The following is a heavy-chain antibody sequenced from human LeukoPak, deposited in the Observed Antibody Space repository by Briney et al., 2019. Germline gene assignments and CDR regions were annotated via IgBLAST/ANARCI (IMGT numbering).Heavy chain of an antibody. CDR1: GYTFTSYG. D-gene: IGHD2-21*02. V-gene: IGHV1-69*04. CDR3: AGEFPYCGGDCYSPYFDY. CDR2: IIPILGIA. Sequence: ASVKVSCKASGYTFTSYGISWVRQAPGQGLEWMGRIIPILGIANYAQKFQGRVTVTADKSTSTAYMELSSLRSEDTAVYYCAGEFPYCGGDCYSPYFDYWGQGTLVTVSS. J-gene: IGHJ4*02.